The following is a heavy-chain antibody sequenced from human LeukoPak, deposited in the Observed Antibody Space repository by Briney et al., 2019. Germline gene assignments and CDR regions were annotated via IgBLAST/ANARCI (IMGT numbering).Heavy chain of an antibody. CDR1: GDYISSNSAA. CDR2: TYYRSKWYN. Sequence: SQTLSLTCAISGDYISSNSAAWNWIRQSPSRGLEWLGRTYYRSKWYNDYAVSVKSRITINPDTSKNQFSLQLNSVTPEDTAVYYCARDKPLWFGELLHAYYYFYMDVWGKGTTVTISS. CDR3: ARDKPLWFGELLHAYYYFYMDV. J-gene: IGHJ6*03. D-gene: IGHD3-10*01. V-gene: IGHV6-1*01.